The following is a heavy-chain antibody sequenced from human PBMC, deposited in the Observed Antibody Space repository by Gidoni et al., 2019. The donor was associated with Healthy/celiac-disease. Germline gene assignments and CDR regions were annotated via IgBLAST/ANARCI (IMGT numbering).Heavy chain of an antibody. V-gene: IGHV3-23*01. CDR3: AKDLVYDFWSGYYSFDY. D-gene: IGHD3-3*01. Sequence: APGKGLEWVSAISGSGGSTYYADSVKGRFTISRDNSKNTLYLQMNSLRAEDTAVYYCAKDLVYDFWSGYYSFDYWGQGTLVTVSS. J-gene: IGHJ4*02. CDR2: ISGSGGST.